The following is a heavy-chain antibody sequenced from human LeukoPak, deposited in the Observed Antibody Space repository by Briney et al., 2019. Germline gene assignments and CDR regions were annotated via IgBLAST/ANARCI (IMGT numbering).Heavy chain of an antibody. J-gene: IGHJ4*02. V-gene: IGHV1-69*05. CDR2: IIPIFGTA. CDR1: GGTFSSYA. CDR3: ARAVPRGYYFDY. Sequence: SVKVSCKASGGTFSSYAISWVRQAPGQGLEWMGRIIPIFGTANYAQKFQGRVTITTDESTSTAYMELSSLRSEDTAVYYCARAVPRGYYFDYWGQGTLVTVSS.